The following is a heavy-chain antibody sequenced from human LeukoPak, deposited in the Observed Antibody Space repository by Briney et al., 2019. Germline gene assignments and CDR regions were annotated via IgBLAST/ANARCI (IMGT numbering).Heavy chain of an antibody. J-gene: IGHJ6*02. Sequence: PGGSLRLSCAATGFSFSSYWMHWVRQAPGKGLVWVSRINSDGSSTCYADSVKGRFTISRDNAKNTLYLQMNSLRAEDTAVYYCATGQGHGMDVWGQGTTVTVSS. CDR3: ATGQGHGMDV. CDR2: INSDGSST. D-gene: IGHD1-14*01. CDR1: GFSFSSYW. V-gene: IGHV3-74*01.